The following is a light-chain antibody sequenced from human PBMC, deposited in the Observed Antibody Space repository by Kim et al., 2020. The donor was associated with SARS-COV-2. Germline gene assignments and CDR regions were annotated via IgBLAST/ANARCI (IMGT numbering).Light chain of an antibody. V-gene: IGLV2-14*03. J-gene: IGLJ2*01. CDR2: DVS. Sequence: STTSSFTGTSSNVGGYNYFSWYHQHQGKAPNHMIYDVSNRPSGVSNRFSGSKSGNTASLTISGLQAEDEADYYCSSYTSSSTLRVFGGGTQLTVL. CDR1: SSNVGGYNY. CDR3: SSYTSSSTLRV.